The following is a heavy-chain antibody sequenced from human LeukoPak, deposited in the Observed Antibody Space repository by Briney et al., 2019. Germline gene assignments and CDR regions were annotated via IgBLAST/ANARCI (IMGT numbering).Heavy chain of an antibody. J-gene: IGHJ5*01. CDR3: ARTGKFDS. Sequence: TGGSLRLSCAASGFTFSNYWMNWVRQAPGEGLEWVANIKTDGSETYYVDSVKGRFTISRDNAKNSVYLQMNSLRADDTAIYYCARTGKFDSWGQGTLVTVSA. CDR1: GFTFSNYW. CDR2: IKTDGSET. V-gene: IGHV3-7*05.